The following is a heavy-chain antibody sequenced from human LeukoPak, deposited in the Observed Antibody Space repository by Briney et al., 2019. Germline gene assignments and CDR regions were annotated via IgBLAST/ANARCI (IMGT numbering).Heavy chain of an antibody. V-gene: IGHV3-30*18. CDR2: ISYDGSIK. Sequence: PGGSLRLSCAASGFTFSSYGMHWVRQAPGKGLEWVALISYDGSIKYYADSVKGRFTISRDNSKNTLYLQMDTLRAEDSAVYYCAKVYFDILTGYYRGPNFDYWGQGTLVTVSS. D-gene: IGHD3-9*01. CDR3: AKVYFDILTGYYRGPNFDY. CDR1: GFTFSSYG. J-gene: IGHJ4*02.